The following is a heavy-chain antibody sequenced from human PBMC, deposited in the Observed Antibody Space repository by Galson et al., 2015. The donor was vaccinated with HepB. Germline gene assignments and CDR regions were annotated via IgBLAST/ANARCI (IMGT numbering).Heavy chain of an antibody. D-gene: IGHD5-18*01. J-gene: IGHJ3*02. V-gene: IGHV3-23*01. CDR3: AKDEYSYGHDAFDI. CDR1: GFTFSNFA. Sequence: SLRLSCAASGFTFSNFALSWVRQAPGKGLEWVSAISGSGDNTSYADSVKGRFTISRDNSQNTLYLQINRLRAEDTAIYFCAKDEYSYGHDAFDIWGQGTMVTVSS. CDR2: ISGSGDNT.